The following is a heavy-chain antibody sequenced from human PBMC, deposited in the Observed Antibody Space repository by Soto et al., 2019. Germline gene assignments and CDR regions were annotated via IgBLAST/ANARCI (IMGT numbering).Heavy chain of an antibody. CDR3: ARGLASGDY. D-gene: IGHD6-6*01. V-gene: IGHV3-64*04. CDR2: ISSNGGST. CDR1: GFTFRSYA. J-gene: IGHJ4*02. Sequence: PGGSLRLSCSASGFTFRSYAMHWVRQAPGKGLEYVSAISSNGGSTYYADSVKGRITISRDTSTSTVYMDLSSLRSEDTAVYYCARGLASGDYWGQGTLVTVSS.